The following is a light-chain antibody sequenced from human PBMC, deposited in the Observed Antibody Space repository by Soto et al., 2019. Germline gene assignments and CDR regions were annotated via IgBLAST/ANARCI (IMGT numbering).Light chain of an antibody. J-gene: IGKJ1*01. V-gene: IGKV3-15*01. Sequence: EIVMTQSPATLSLSPGERATLSCRASQSVSSNLAWYQQKPGQAPRLLISDASTRATGIPDRFSGSGSGTEFTLTISILQSEDFAVYYCQHYNDLPLTFGQGTKVEIK. CDR1: QSVSSN. CDR3: QHYNDLPLT. CDR2: DAS.